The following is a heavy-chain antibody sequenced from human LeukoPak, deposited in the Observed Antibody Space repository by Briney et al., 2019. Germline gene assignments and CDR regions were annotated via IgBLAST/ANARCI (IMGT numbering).Heavy chain of an antibody. CDR1: GGSFSGYY. J-gene: IGHJ6*03. Sequence: SETLSLTCAVYGGSFSGYYWSWIRQPPGKGLEWIGEINHSGSTNYNPSLKSRVTISVDTSKNQFSLKLSSVTAADTAVYYCARGTPNDILTGYRLRDYYYYMDVWGKGTTVTVSS. D-gene: IGHD3-9*01. CDR2: INHSGST. CDR3: ARGTPNDILTGYRLRDYYYYMDV. V-gene: IGHV4-34*01.